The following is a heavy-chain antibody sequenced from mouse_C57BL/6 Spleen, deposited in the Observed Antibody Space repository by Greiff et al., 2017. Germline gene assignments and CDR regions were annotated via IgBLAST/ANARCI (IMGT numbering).Heavy chain of an antibody. CDR1: GFTFSDYY. Sequence: EVQVVESEGGLVQPGSSMKLSCTASGFTFSDYYMAWVRQVPEKGLEWVANINYDGSSTYYLASLKSRFIISRANAKNILYLKMSSLKSENTATYCCARGRPLYFDVWGTGTTVTVSS. CDR3: ARGRPLYFDV. J-gene: IGHJ1*03. D-gene: IGHD1-2*01. CDR2: INYDGSST. V-gene: IGHV5-16*01.